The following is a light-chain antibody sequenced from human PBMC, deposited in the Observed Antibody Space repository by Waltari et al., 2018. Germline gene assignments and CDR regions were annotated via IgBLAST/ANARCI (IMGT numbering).Light chain of an antibody. CDR2: QAS. Sequence: EIVLTQSPATLSLSPGERVTLSCRASQSVGSYLAWYQQQPGQAPRLLIHQASTRAAGIPARFSGSGSGTDFTLTISSLEPEDCAVYYCQQRGSWPPAFGGGTKVEIK. J-gene: IGKJ4*01. V-gene: IGKV3-11*01. CDR3: QQRGSWPPA. CDR1: QSVGSY.